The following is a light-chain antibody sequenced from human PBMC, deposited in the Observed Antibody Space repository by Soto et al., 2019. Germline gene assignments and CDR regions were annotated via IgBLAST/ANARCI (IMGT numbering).Light chain of an antibody. CDR1: RSISDC. Sequence: IQMTQSPPSLSATVGDRVTITCRASRSISDCLNWYKQRPGEAPELLIYDASSRATGIPDRFSGGGSGTDFTLTISRLEPEDFAVYYCQQFSSYPLTFGGGTKVDIK. J-gene: IGKJ4*01. CDR2: DAS. V-gene: IGKV1-39*01. CDR3: QQFSSYPLT.